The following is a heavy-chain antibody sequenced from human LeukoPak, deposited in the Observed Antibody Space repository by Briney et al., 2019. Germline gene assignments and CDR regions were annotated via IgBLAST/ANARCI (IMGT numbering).Heavy chain of an antibody. D-gene: IGHD2-21*02. CDR1: GFTFNRCW. J-gene: IGHJ1*01. CDR2: INPDGRDT. Sequence: GGSLRISCVVSGFTFNRCWMNWVRQAPGKGLEWVAHINPDGRDTYYVDSVKGRFTISRDNAQNSMYLQMNSLRVEDTAVYYCTSWGDTTAEYFQRWGQGTLVTVSS. V-gene: IGHV3-7*01. CDR3: TSWGDTTAEYFQR.